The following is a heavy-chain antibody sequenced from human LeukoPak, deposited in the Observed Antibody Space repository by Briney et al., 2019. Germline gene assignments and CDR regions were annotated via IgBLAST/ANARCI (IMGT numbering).Heavy chain of an antibody. D-gene: IGHD2-21*02. CDR3: ARGPPYIVVVTAIGFFDS. Sequence: PSETLSLTCTVSGDSISSSSYYWGWIRQPPGKGLEWIGSIYYSGSTYYNPSLKSRVTISVDTSKNQFSLKLSSVTAADTAVYYCARGPPYIVVVTAIGFFDSWGQGTLVTVSS. CDR1: GDSISSSSYY. J-gene: IGHJ4*02. V-gene: IGHV4-39*01. CDR2: IYYSGST.